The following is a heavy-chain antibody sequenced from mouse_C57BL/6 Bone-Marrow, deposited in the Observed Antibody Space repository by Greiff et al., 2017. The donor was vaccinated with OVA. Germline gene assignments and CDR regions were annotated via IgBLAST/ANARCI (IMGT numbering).Heavy chain of an antibody. D-gene: IGHD3-3*01. J-gene: IGHJ2*02. CDR3: ARQGRFGY. V-gene: IGHV5-6*01. Sequence: EVQLVESGGDLVKPGGSLKLSCAASGFTFSSYGMSWVRQTPDKRLEWVATISSGGSYTYYPDSVKGRFTISRDNAKNTLYLQMSSLKSEDTAMYYCARQGRFGYWGQGTSLTVSS. CDR1: GFTFSSYG. CDR2: ISSGGSYT.